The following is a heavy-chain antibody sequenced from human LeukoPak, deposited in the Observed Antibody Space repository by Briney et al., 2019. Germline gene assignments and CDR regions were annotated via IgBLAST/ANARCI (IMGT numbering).Heavy chain of an antibody. CDR3: ARAGYSNRWDGVDY. D-gene: IGHD2/OR15-2a*01. V-gene: IGHV5-51*01. CDR2: IYPGDSNT. CDR1: GYTFTNYW. J-gene: IGHJ4*02. Sequence: GESLKISCKGSGYTFTNYWIGWVRQMPGKGLEFMGIIYPGDSNTRYSPSFQGQVTISVDKSINTAYLQWSSLKASDSAMYYCARAGYSNRWDGVDYWGQGTLVTVSS.